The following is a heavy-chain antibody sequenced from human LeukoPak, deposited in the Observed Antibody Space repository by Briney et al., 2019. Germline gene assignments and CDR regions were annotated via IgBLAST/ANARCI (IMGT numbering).Heavy chain of an antibody. J-gene: IGHJ4*02. CDR2: IKQDGSEK. CDR3: ARAFTAMVNPVFDY. D-gene: IGHD5-18*01. V-gene: IGHV3-7*01. CDR1: GFTLSSYW. Sequence: PGGSLRLSCAASGFTLSSYWMSWVRQAPGKGLEWVANIKQDGSEKYYVDSVKGRFTISRDNAKNSLYLQMNSLRAEDTAVYYCARAFTAMVNPVFDYWGQGTLVTVSS.